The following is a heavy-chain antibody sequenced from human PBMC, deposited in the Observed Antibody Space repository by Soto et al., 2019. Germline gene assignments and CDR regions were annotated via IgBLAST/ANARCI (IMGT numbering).Heavy chain of an antibody. J-gene: IGHJ6*02. CDR3: ARVHEIGSDYYYYGMDV. Sequence: GGSLRLSCAASGFTFSSYAMHWVRQAPGKGLEWVAVISYDGSNKYYADSVKGRFTISRDNSKNTLYLQMNSLRAEDTAVYYCARVHEIGSDYYYYGMDVWGQGTTVTVSS. CDR2: ISYDGSNK. D-gene: IGHD3-10*01. V-gene: IGHV3-30-3*01. CDR1: GFTFSSYA.